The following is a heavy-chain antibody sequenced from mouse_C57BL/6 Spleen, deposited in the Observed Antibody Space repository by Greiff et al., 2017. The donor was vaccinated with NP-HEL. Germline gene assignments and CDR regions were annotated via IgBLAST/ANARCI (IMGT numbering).Heavy chain of an antibody. D-gene: IGHD1-1*01. J-gene: IGHJ3*01. Sequence: EVQLQQSGPELVKPGASVKIPCKASGYTFTDYNMDWVKQSHGKSLEWIGDINPNNGGTIYNQKFKGKATLTVDKSSSTAYMELRSLTSEDTAVYYCARRTTGAGDGFAYWGQGTLVTVSA. CDR2: INPNNGGT. CDR1: GYTFTDYN. CDR3: ARRTTGAGDGFAY. V-gene: IGHV1-18*01.